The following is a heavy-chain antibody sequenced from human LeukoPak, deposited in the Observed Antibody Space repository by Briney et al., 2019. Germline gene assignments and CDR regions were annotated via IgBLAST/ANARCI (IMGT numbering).Heavy chain of an antibody. D-gene: IGHD3-16*01. CDR2: INNAGRDT. CDR3: ARGTYGPDI. Sequence: PGGSLRLSCAASGFSFSSSWMHWVRQAPGTGLVWVSRINNAGRDTNYADSVRGRFTVSRDNAKNMLYLQMNSLRAEDTAVYYCARGTYGPDIWGQGTVVTVSS. V-gene: IGHV3-74*01. J-gene: IGHJ3*02. CDR1: GFSFSSSW.